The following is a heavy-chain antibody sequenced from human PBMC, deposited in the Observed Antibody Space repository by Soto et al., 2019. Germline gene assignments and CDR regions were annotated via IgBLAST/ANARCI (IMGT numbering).Heavy chain of an antibody. CDR2: IIVDTAQT. V-gene: IGHV1-58*01. CDR3: AEELYERGDRCDFDY. Sequence: TSVKVSCKTSGFTFTRSAVQWVRQSRGQSPEWIGWIIVDTAQTKYAQNIQDRLTITRDISTSTVYMELSSLNSEDTAVYYCAEELYERGDRCDFDYWGQGPLVPVSS. J-gene: IGHJ4*02. CDR1: GFTFTRSA. D-gene: IGHD2-21*01.